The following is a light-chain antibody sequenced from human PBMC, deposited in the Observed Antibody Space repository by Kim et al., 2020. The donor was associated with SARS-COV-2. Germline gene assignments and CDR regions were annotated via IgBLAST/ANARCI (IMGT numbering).Light chain of an antibody. V-gene: IGKV2-30*02. J-gene: IGKJ5*01. Sequence: DVVMTQSPLSLPVTLGQPASISCRSSQSLVHSDGNTYLNWFKQRPGQSPRRLIYKVSNRDSGVPDRFSGSGSGTDFTLKISRGEAEDVGVYYCMQGTHWPPITFGQGTRLEIK. CDR1: QSLVHSDGNTY. CDR2: KVS. CDR3: MQGTHWPPIT.